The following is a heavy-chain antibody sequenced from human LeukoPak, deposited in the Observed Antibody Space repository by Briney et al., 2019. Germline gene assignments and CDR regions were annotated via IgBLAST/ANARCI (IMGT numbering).Heavy chain of an antibody. J-gene: IGHJ6*03. CDR2: IRYDGSNK. D-gene: IGHD6-13*01. CDR3: ARIAAADYYYYMDV. Sequence: GGSLRLSCAASGFTFSSYGMHWVRQAPGKGLEWVAFIRYDGSNKYYADSVKGRFTISRDNSKNTLYLQMNSLRAEDTAVYYCARIAAADYYYYMDVWGKGTTVTVSS. CDR1: GFTFSSYG. V-gene: IGHV3-30*02.